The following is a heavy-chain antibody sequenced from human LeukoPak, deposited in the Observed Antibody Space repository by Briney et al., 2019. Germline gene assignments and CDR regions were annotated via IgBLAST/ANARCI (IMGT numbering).Heavy chain of an antibody. CDR3: ANSPWAEYFQH. Sequence: GGSLRLSCAASGFTFSSYGMHWVRQAPGKGLEWVAVISYDGSNKYYADSVKGLFTISRDNSKNTLYLQMNSLRAEDTAVYYCANSPWAEYFQHWGQGTLVTVSS. J-gene: IGHJ1*01. CDR1: GFTFSSYG. V-gene: IGHV3-30*18. CDR2: ISYDGSNK.